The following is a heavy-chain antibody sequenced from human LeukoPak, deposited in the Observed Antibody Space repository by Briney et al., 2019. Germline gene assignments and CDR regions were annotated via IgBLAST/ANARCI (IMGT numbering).Heavy chain of an antibody. Sequence: PGGTLRLSCAASGFTFSDYSMSWVRQAPGKGLEWVSTISDGGSITYYADSVKGRFTISRDNAKNTLNLQMNSLRAEDTAVYYCARDLGQYYDTSDNWFDPWGQGTLVTVSS. CDR1: GFTFSDYS. J-gene: IGHJ5*02. CDR2: ISDGGSIT. V-gene: IGHV3-23*01. D-gene: IGHD3-22*01. CDR3: ARDLGQYYDTSDNWFDP.